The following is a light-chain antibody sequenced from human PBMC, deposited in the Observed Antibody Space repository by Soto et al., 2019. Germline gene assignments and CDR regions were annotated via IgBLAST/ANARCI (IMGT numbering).Light chain of an antibody. CDR1: QGISSY. CDR2: AAS. V-gene: IGKV1-8*01. CDR3: QQYYSYPRT. Sequence: AIRMTPSPSSLSASTGDRVTITCRASQGISSYLAWYQQKPGKAPKLLIYAASTLQSGVPSRFSGRGSGTDFTLTISCLQSEDFATYYCQQYYSYPRTFGQGTKVEIK. J-gene: IGKJ1*01.